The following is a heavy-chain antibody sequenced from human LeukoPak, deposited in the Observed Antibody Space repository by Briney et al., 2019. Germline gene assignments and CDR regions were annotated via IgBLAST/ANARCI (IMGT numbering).Heavy chain of an antibody. CDR2: IYTSGST. CDR1: GGSISSGSYY. V-gene: IGHV4-61*02. D-gene: IGHD3-3*01. Sequence: SETLSLTCTVSGGSISSGSYYWSWIRRPAGKGLEWIGRIYTSGSTNYNPSLKSRVTISVDMSKNQFSLKLSSVTAADTAVYYCARDGRRGFWSGNFDYWGQGTLVTVSS. CDR3: ARDGRRGFWSGNFDY. J-gene: IGHJ4*02.